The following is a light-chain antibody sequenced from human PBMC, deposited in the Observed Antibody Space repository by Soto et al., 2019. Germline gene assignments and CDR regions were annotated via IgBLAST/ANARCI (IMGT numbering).Light chain of an antibody. Sequence: QSVLTQPPSVPGAPGQSVTISCTGSSSNIGAGYDVHWYQQLPGTAPKLLIYGNSNRPSGVPDRFSGSKSGTSASLAITGRQAEDEADYYCQSYDSSLSPVVFGGGTKLTVL. V-gene: IGLV1-40*01. CDR2: GNS. CDR1: SSNIGAGYD. J-gene: IGLJ2*01. CDR3: QSYDSSLSPVV.